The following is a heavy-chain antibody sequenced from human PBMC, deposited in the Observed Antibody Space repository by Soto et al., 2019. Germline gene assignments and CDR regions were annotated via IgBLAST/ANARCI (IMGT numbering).Heavy chain of an antibody. CDR2: INHSGST. J-gene: IGHJ4*02. V-gene: IGHV4-34*01. CDR1: LGCLSFYY. CDR3: ARGRPRCSRHFDY. Sequence: PSETLSVPCVLYLGCLSFYYWNWIRQPPGKGLEWIGEINHSGSTNYNPSLKGRVTISVDTSKNRFSLKLSSVTAADTAVYYCARGRPRCSRHFDYWGQGTLVTVS.